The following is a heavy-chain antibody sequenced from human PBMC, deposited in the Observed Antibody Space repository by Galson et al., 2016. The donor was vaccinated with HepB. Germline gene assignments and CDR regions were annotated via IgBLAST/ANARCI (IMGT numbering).Heavy chain of an antibody. CDR3: ARALEYGSRNYYDYYAMDV. CDR1: GYRLTDYW. J-gene: IGHJ6*02. CDR2: IDPDDSYT. Sequence: SGAEVKEPGESLRISCQGSGYRLTDYWITWVRQVPGKGLQWMERIDPDDSYTTYSPSFQGPVTISVDKSINTAYLQWSTLKASDTAIYYCARALEYGSRNYYDYYAMDVWGPGTTVIVSS. V-gene: IGHV5-10-1*01. D-gene: IGHD4-17*01.